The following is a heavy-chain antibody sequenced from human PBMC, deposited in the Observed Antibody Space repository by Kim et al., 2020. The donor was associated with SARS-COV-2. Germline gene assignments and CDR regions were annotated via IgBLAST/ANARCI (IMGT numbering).Heavy chain of an antibody. D-gene: IGHD3-9*01. J-gene: IGHJ6*02. CDR1: GFTFSSYS. Sequence: GGSLRLSCAASGFTFSSYSMNWVRQAPGKGLEWVSSISSSSYIYYADSVKGRFTISRDNAKNSLYLQMNSLRAEDTAVYYCARDHDILTGYYMNYYYYYGMDVWGQGTTVTVSS. CDR3: ARDHDILTGYYMNYYYYYGMDV. V-gene: IGHV3-21*01. CDR2: ISSSSYI.